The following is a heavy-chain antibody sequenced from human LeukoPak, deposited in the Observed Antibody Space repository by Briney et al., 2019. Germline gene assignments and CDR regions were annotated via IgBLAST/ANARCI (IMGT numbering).Heavy chain of an antibody. Sequence: GGSLRLSCAASGFTFSSYWMNWARQAPGKGLEWVSTISGGGDAAYYADSVKGRFTISRDNSKNTLYLQMNSLSAEDTAVYYCSRKYDSSGYFDSWGRGTLVTVSS. V-gene: IGHV3-23*01. CDR1: GFTFSSYW. J-gene: IGHJ4*02. CDR2: ISGGGDAA. D-gene: IGHD3-22*01. CDR3: SRKYDSSGYFDS.